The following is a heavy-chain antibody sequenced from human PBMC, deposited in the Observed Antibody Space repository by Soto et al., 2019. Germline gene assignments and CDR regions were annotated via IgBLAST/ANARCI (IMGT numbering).Heavy chain of an antibody. V-gene: IGHV3-23*01. D-gene: IGHD3-10*01. CDR3: AKRLRGGGGYFDY. J-gene: IGHJ4*02. CDR1: GFTFSSYA. CDR2: ISDSGGST. Sequence: EVQLLESGGGLVQPGGSLRLSCAASGFTFSSYAMSWVRQAPGKGLEWVSGISDSGGSTYYADSVKGRFTISRDNSKNTLYLQMNSLRAEDTAVYYCAKRLRGGGGYFDYWGQGTLVTVSS.